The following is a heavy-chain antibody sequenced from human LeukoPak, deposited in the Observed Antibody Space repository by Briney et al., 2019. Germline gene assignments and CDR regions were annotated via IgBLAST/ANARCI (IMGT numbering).Heavy chain of an antibody. D-gene: IGHD3-22*01. J-gene: IGHJ3*02. CDR1: GFTFSSYS. Sequence: PGGSLRLSCAASGFTFSSYSMNWVRQAPGKGLGWVSSISSSSSYIYYADSVKGRFTISRDNSKNTLYLQMNSLRAEDTAVYYCAKDRDYYDSSGYYSGAFDIWGQGTMVTVSS. V-gene: IGHV3-21*04. CDR3: AKDRDYYDSSGYYSGAFDI. CDR2: ISSSSSYI.